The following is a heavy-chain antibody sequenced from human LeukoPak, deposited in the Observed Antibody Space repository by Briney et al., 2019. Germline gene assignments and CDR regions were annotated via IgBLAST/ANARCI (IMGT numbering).Heavy chain of an antibody. CDR3: AELGITMIGGV. CDR2: ISSSGSYI. CDR1: GFTFSSYG. J-gene: IGHJ6*04. Sequence: GGSLRLSCAASGFTFSSYGMSWVRQAPGKGLEWVSSISSSGSYIYYADSVKGRFTISRDNAKNSLYLQMNSLRAEDTAVYYCAELGITMIGGVRGKGTTVTISS. D-gene: IGHD3-10*02. V-gene: IGHV3-21*01.